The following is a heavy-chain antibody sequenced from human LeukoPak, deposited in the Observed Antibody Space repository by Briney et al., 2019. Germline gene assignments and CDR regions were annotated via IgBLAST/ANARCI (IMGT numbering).Heavy chain of an antibody. Sequence: GVSLRLFCASSRFTFSIFDMNCVRQAPGKGLEGVSYISYSSSLTDYADSVKGRFTISRENAKNTLSLQLNSLREEDTAVYLCEKVIRGGYGMDVWGQGTTVTVSS. CDR2: ISYSSSLT. J-gene: IGHJ6*02. D-gene: IGHD3-10*01. V-gene: IGHV3-48*02. CDR3: EKVIRGGYGMDV. CDR1: RFTFSIFD.